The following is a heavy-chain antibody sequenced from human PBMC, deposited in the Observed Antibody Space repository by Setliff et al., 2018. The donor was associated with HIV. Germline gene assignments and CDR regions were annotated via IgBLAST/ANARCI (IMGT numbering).Heavy chain of an antibody. Sequence: PSETLSLTCTVSGDSISSYSWAWIRQPAGKGLEWIGRIYTSGSTNYNPSLKSRDTMSVDTSKNQLSLKLTFVTAADTAIYYCARAIVGTIDAFDIWGQGTMVTVSS. V-gene: IGHV4-4*07. CDR2: IYTSGST. CDR3: ARAIVGTIDAFDI. D-gene: IGHD1-26*01. J-gene: IGHJ3*02. CDR1: GDSISSYS.